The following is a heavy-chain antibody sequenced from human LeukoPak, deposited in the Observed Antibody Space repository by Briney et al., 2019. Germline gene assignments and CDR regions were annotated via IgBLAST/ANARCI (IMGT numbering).Heavy chain of an antibody. Sequence: PSETLSLTCAVYGGSFSGYYWSWIRQPPGKGLEWIGSIYYSGSTYYNPSLKSRVTISVDTSKNQFSLKLSSVTAADTAVYYCAREGSGYDYNWFDPWGQGTLVTVSS. D-gene: IGHD5-12*01. CDR2: IYYSGST. V-gene: IGHV4-34*01. CDR3: AREGSGYDYNWFDP. CDR1: GGSFSGYY. J-gene: IGHJ5*02.